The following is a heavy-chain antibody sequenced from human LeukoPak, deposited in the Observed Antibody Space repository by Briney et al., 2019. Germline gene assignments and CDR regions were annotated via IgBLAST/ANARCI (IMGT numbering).Heavy chain of an antibody. CDR3: ARGRNYYGSGSYYNPNFDC. CDR2: ISSSSSYI. V-gene: IGHV3-21*01. Sequence: KPGGSLRLSCAASGFTFSSYSMNWVRRAPGKGLEWVSSISSSSSYIYYADSVKGRFTISRDNAKNSLYPQMNSLRAEDTAVYYCARGRNYYGSGSYYNPNFDCWGQGTLVTVSS. CDR1: GFTFSSYS. J-gene: IGHJ4*02. D-gene: IGHD3-10*01.